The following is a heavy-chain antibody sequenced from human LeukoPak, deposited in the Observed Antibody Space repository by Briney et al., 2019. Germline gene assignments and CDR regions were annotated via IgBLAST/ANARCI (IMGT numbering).Heavy chain of an antibody. CDR3: ARSIMGSSSWYYYYYYMDV. V-gene: IGHV4-39*01. J-gene: IGHJ6*03. CDR1: GGSISSSSYY. CDR2: IYYSGST. D-gene: IGHD6-13*01. Sequence: SETLPLTCTVSGGSISSSSYYWGWIRQPPGKGLEWIGSIYYSGSTYYNPSLKSRVTISVDTSKNQFSLKLSSVTAADTAVYYCARSIMGSSSWYYYYYYMDVWGKGTTVTISS.